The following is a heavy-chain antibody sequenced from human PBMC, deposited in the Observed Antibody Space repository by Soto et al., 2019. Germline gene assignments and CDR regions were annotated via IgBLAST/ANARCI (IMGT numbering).Heavy chain of an antibody. D-gene: IGHD3-10*01. CDR1: GGSFSGYY. CDR2: INHSGST. J-gene: IGHJ5*02. Sequence: QVQLQQWGAGLLKPSETLSLTCAVYGGSFSGYYWSWIRQPPGKGLEWIGEINHSGSTNYNPSLKSRVTISVDTSKNQFSLKLSSVTAADTAVYYCARGRRYSYGSGRTNNWFDPWGQGTLVTVSS. CDR3: ARGRRYSYGSGRTNNWFDP. V-gene: IGHV4-34*01.